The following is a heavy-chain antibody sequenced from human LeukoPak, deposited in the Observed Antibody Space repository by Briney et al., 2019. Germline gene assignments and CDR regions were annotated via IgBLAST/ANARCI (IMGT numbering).Heavy chain of an antibody. J-gene: IGHJ3*02. CDR1: GYTFTGYY. Sequence: GASVKVSCKASGYTFTGYYMHWVRQAPGQGLEWMGWINPNSGGTNYAQKFQGRVTMTRDTSISTAYMELSRLRSDGTAVYYCARVGMAYSSSWYGAFDIWGQGTMVTVSS. CDR3: ARVGMAYSSSWYGAFDI. V-gene: IGHV1-2*02. D-gene: IGHD6-13*01. CDR2: INPNSGGT.